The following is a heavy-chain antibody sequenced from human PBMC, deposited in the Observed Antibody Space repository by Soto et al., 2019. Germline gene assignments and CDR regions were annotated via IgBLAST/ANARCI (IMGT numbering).Heavy chain of an antibody. V-gene: IGHV3-23*01. Sequence: EAQLLESGGCLVQPGGSLRLSCAGSGLAFSNYAVTWVRQAPGKGLEWVSAISGSGAGTYYADSVRGRFTISRDNSKNVVYLQMNSLRAEDTAIYHCAKDPNGDYVGAFDDWGQGTLVTVSS. D-gene: IGHD2-21*02. CDR1: GLAFSNYA. CDR2: ISGSGAGT. J-gene: IGHJ4*02. CDR3: AKDPNGDYVGAFDD.